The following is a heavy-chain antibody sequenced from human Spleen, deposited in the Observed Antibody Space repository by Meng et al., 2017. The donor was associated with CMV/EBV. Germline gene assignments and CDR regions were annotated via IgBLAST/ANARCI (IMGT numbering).Heavy chain of an antibody. CDR3: ARERGVYGSGIWTRFDP. CDR2: IDTDTGNP. Sequence: QVQVVQSGSELKKPGASVKVSCKASGYTFTRYAMNWVRQAPGQGLEWMGWIDTDTGNPTYAQGFTGRFVFSLDTSVNTAYLQISSLRAEDTAVYYCARERGVYGSGIWTRFDPWGQGTLVTVSS. CDR1: GYTFTRYA. J-gene: IGHJ5*02. V-gene: IGHV7-4-1*02. D-gene: IGHD3-10*01.